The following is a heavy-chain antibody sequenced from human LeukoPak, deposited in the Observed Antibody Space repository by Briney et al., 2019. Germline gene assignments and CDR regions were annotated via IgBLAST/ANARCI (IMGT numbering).Heavy chain of an antibody. CDR2: INPSGGST. V-gene: IGHV1-46*01. CDR3: ARGHDSSGYYYDFDY. D-gene: IGHD3-22*01. Sequence: ASVKVSCKASGYTFTSYYMHWVRQAPGQGLEWMGIINPSGGSTSYAQKSQGRVTMTRDMSTSTVYMELSSLRSEDTAVYFCARGHDSSGYYYDFDYWGQGTLVTVSS. CDR1: GYTFTSYY. J-gene: IGHJ4*02.